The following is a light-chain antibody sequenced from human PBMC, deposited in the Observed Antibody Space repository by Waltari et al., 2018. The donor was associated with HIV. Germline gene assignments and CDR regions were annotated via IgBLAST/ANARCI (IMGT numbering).Light chain of an antibody. CDR1: QSVRNNY. V-gene: IGKV3-20*01. J-gene: IGKJ5*01. CDR2: GAS. CDR3: QQYGSSPLT. Sequence: EIVLTQSPGTLSLSPGERATLSCRASQSVRNNYLVWYQKKPGQAPRLIIYGASSRATGIPDRFSGSGAGTDFTLTISRLEPEDCAMFYCQQYGSSPLTFGQGTRLEIK.